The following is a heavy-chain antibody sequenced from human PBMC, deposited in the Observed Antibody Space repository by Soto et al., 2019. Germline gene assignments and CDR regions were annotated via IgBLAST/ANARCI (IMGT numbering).Heavy chain of an antibody. CDR1: GGTFSSYA. CDR2: IIPISDTT. CDR3: ARSRGSSTSLEIYYYYYYGMDV. D-gene: IGHD2-2*01. Sequence: QVQLVQSGAEVKKPGSSVKVSCKASGGTFSSYAISWVRQAPGQGLEWMGGIIPISDTTNYAQKFQGRVTITAAESTSTAYMELSSLRSEDTAVYYSARSRGSSTSLEIYYYYYYGMDVWGQGTTVTVSS. V-gene: IGHV1-69*01. J-gene: IGHJ6*02.